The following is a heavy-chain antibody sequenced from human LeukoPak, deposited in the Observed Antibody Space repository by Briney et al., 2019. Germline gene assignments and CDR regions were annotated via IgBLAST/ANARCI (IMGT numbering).Heavy chain of an antibody. V-gene: IGHV1-2*02. D-gene: IGHD3-10*01. Sequence: ASVTVSCKASGYTFTVYNIHWLRQTPGQGLEWMCSINPESGDTTFGPRFQGRVTMTRDTAISTTYMELSSLRSDDTGVYYCARDRHGDSVRATDWFAPWGQGTLVTVSS. CDR3: ARDRHGDSVRATDWFAP. CDR1: GYTFTVYN. CDR2: INPESGDT. J-gene: IGHJ5*02.